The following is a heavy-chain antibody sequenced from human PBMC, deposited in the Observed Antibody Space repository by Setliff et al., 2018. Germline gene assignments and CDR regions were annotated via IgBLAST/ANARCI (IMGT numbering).Heavy chain of an antibody. V-gene: IGHV1-18*01. J-gene: IGHJ1*01. Sequence: ASVKVSCKTSGYSFTDYGIAWVRQAPGQGLEWMGWISAHTGNTYSGQKLHDRLTLTTDTSTNTAYMELRSLGSDDTAVYYCSRLVRFCTRVACQTLSGGEFWGQGTLVTVSS. D-gene: IGHD2-8*01. CDR3: SRLVRFCTRVACQTLSGGEF. CDR2: ISAHTGNT. CDR1: GYSFTDYG.